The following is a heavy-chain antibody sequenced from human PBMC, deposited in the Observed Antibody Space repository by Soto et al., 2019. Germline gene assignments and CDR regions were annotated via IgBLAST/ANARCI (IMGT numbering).Heavy chain of an antibody. Sequence: ASVKVSCKASGYTFTSYGISWVRQAPGQGLEWMGWINAYNGNTNYAQNFQGRVTMTTDTFTSTAYMELRSLRSDDTAVYYCARDWFGVDYWGQGTLVTVSS. J-gene: IGHJ4*02. CDR3: ARDWFGVDY. D-gene: IGHD3-16*01. CDR1: GYTFTSYG. CDR2: INAYNGNT. V-gene: IGHV1-18*01.